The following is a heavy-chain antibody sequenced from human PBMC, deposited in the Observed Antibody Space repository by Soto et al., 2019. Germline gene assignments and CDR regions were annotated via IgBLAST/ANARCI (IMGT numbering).Heavy chain of an antibody. CDR3: AKEVSSAFDT. V-gene: IGHV3-9*01. D-gene: IGHD6-6*01. Sequence: GGSLRLSCAASGFTFDDNAMHWVRQAPGKGLEWVSGISWNSGSIGYADSVKGRFTISRDNAKKSLYLQMNILRAEDTALYYCAKEVSSAFDTWGQGTMVTVSS. CDR1: GFTFDDNA. CDR2: ISWNSGSI. J-gene: IGHJ3*02.